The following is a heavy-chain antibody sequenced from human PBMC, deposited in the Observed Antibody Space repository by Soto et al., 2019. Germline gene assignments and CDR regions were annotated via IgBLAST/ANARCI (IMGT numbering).Heavy chain of an antibody. V-gene: IGHV3-74*01. CDR3: ARDLATWFDP. CDR1: RLPCISHG. Sequence: GGSHRLSSVASRLPCISHGMSWVRQAPGKGLVWVSRINSDGSSTSYADSVKGRFTISRDNAKNTLYLQMNSLRAEDTAVYYCARDLATWFDPWGQGTLVTVSS. J-gene: IGHJ5*02. CDR2: INSDGSST.